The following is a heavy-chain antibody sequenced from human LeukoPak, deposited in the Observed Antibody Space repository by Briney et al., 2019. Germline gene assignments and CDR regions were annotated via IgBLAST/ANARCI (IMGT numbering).Heavy chain of an antibody. V-gene: IGHV3-43*02. CDR3: ARESDSSGWYDS. J-gene: IGHJ5*01. CDR1: GFSFDDYA. CDR2: ISGDGGST. D-gene: IGHD3-22*01. Sequence: GGSLRLSCAAPGFSFDDYAIHWVRQAPGKGLEWVSLISGDGGSTFYADSVKGRFTISRDNSKNSQYLQMSSLRSEDTALYYCARESDSSGWYDSWGQGTLVTVSS.